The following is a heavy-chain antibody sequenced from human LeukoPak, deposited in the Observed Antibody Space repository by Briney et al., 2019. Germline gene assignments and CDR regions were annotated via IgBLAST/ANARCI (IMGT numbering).Heavy chain of an antibody. Sequence: PSETLSLTCTVSGGSISSGGYYWSWIRQHPGKGLEWIGYIYYSGGTYYNPSLKSRVTISVDTSKNQFSLKLSSVTAADTAVYYCARVLTGTTGIIDYWGQGTLVTVSS. CDR2: IYYSGGT. J-gene: IGHJ4*02. D-gene: IGHD1-7*01. CDR3: ARVLTGTTGIIDY. V-gene: IGHV4-31*03. CDR1: GGSISSGGYY.